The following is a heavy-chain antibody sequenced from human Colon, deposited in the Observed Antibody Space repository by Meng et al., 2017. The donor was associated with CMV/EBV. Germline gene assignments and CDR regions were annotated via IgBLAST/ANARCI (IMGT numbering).Heavy chain of an antibody. D-gene: IGHD5-18*01. V-gene: IGHV3-48*03. CDR2: ISSSGTTI. Sequence: GESLKISCAASGFTFGTYEMTWVRQAPGKGLEWVSYISSSGTTIYYADSVKGRFTISRDNAKNSLYLQMNSLRAEDTAVYYCVRWGYNYGSAFDSWGQGTLVTVS. J-gene: IGHJ4*02. CDR1: GFTFGTYE. CDR3: VRWGYNYGSAFDS.